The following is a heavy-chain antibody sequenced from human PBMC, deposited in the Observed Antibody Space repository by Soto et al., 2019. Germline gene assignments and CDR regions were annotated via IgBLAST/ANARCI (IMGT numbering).Heavy chain of an antibody. D-gene: IGHD3-22*01. J-gene: IGHJ4*02. V-gene: IGHV4-59*01. Sequence: SETLSLACTLSGCSIVSYCWSWIRQPPGKGLEWIGYIYYSGSTNYNPSLKSRVTISVDTSKNQFSMKLSSVTAADTAVYYCARKRGDYYDSSGDDYWGQGARVTV. CDR1: GCSIVSYC. CDR2: IYYSGST. CDR3: ARKRGDYYDSSGDDY.